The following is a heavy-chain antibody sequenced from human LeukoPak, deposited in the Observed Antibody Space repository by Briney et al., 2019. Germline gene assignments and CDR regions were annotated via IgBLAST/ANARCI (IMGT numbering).Heavy chain of an antibody. Sequence: PGGSLRLSCAASGFTFTSYNMNWVRQAPGKGLEWVSSITSSSSYIYYADSVRGRFTISRDNAKNSLYLQMNSLRAEDTALYYCARDNRYFDWLYYYYMDVWGKGTTVTVSS. CDR3: ARDNRYFDWLYYYYMDV. CDR1: GFTFTSYN. D-gene: IGHD3-9*01. J-gene: IGHJ6*03. CDR2: ITSSSSYI. V-gene: IGHV3-21*04.